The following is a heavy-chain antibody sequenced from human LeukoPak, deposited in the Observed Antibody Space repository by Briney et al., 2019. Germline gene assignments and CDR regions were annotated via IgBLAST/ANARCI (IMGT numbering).Heavy chain of an antibody. J-gene: IGHJ4*02. Sequence: GGSLRLSCAASGFTFSSYAMSWVRQAPGKGLEWVSVIYSGGSTYYADSVKGRFTISRDNSKNTLYLQMNSLRAEDTAVYYCARAGGLYSYGTKRYFDYWGQGTLVTVSS. CDR1: GFTFSSYA. CDR2: IYSGGST. D-gene: IGHD5-18*01. V-gene: IGHV3-66*01. CDR3: ARAGGLYSYGTKRYFDY.